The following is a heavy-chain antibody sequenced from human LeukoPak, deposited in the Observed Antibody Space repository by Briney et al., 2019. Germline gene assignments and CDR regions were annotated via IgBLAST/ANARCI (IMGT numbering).Heavy chain of an antibody. Sequence: GGSLRLSCAASGFTFSSYAMHWVRQAPGKGLEWVAVISYDGSNKYYADSVKGRFTISRDNSKNTLYLQMNSLRAEDTAVYYCARGRRRITMIVVVTPTTSFDYWGQGTLVTVSS. CDR1: GFTFSSYA. V-gene: IGHV3-30*04. CDR2: ISYDGSNK. D-gene: IGHD3-22*01. CDR3: ARGRRRITMIVVVTPTTSFDY. J-gene: IGHJ4*02.